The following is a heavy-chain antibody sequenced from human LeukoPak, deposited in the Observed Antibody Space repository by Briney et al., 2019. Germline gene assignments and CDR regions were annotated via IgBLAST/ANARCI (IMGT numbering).Heavy chain of an antibody. CDR1: GFTVSSNY. CDR3: ARGIGYYDSSGYGFDY. V-gene: IGHV3-53*04. Sequence: GGSLRLSCAASGFTVSSNYMSWVRQAPGKGLEWVSGIYSGGSTYYADCVKGRFTISRHNSKNTLYLQMNSLRAEDTAVYYCARGIGYYDSSGYGFDYWGQGTLVTVSS. D-gene: IGHD3-22*01. J-gene: IGHJ4*02. CDR2: IYSGGST.